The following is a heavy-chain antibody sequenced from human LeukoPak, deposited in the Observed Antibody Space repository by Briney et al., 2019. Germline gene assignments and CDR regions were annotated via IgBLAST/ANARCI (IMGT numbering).Heavy chain of an antibody. CDR2: INSDGSTT. D-gene: IGHD3-10*01. CDR3: VRERLYYGSGTYYNYFDY. Sequence: GGSLRLSCAASGFTFSSYAMSWVRQAPGKGLVWVSHINSDGSTTNYADSVKGRFTISRDNAKNTLYLQMNSLRAEDTAVYYCVRERLYYGSGTYYNYFDYWGQGTLVTVSS. J-gene: IGHJ4*02. CDR1: GFTFSSYA. V-gene: IGHV3-74*01.